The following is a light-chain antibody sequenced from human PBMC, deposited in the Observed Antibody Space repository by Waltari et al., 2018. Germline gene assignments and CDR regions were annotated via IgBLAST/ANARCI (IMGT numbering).Light chain of an antibody. Sequence: HAVVTQEPSLTVSPGGTVTLTCASSAGAVTGDHHPYWFQQKPGQAPRTLIYDTYNKHSWTPARFTGFLLGGKAALTLSGAQPDDEADYYCLLSYRDARVFGDGTKVTVL. CDR1: AGAVTGDHH. J-gene: IGLJ2*01. CDR3: LLSYRDARV. CDR2: DTY. V-gene: IGLV7-46*01.